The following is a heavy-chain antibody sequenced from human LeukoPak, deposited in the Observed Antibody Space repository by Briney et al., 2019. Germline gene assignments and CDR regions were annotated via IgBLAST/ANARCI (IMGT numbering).Heavy chain of an antibody. V-gene: IGHV4-34*01. Sequence: SETLSLTCAVYGGSFSGYYWSWIRQPPGKGLEWIGEINHSGSTNYNPSLKSRVTISVDTSKNQFSLKLSSVTAADTAVHYCARGYSSSSRGHFDYWGQGTLVTASS. CDR1: GGSFSGYY. CDR2: INHSGST. D-gene: IGHD6-6*01. J-gene: IGHJ4*02. CDR3: ARGYSSSSRGHFDY.